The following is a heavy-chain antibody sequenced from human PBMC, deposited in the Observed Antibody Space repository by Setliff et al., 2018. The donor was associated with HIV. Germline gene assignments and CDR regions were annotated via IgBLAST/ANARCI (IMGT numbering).Heavy chain of an antibody. D-gene: IGHD3-3*01. V-gene: IGHV4-31*03. Sequence: LSLTCTVSGGSISSGGYYWSWIRQHPGKGLEWIGYIYYSGSTYYNPSLKSRVTISVDTSKNLFSLRVTSVTAADTAIYYCARHVPDYDFWSGSPAHYYYYYMDVWGKGTTVTVSS. J-gene: IGHJ6*03. CDR1: GGSISSGGYY. CDR3: ARHVPDYDFWSGSPAHYYYYYMDV. CDR2: IYYSGST.